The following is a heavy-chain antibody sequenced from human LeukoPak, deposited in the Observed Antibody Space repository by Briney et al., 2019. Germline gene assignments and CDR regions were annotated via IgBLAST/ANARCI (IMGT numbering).Heavy chain of an antibody. V-gene: IGHV3-21*04. Sequence: GGSLRLSCAASGFSFSNYNMNWVRQAPGKGLEWVSSITSSSTYKYYADSVKGRFTISRDNAKNSLYLQMNSLRAEDTAVYYCARRETYYYDSGGYSMDAFDIWGQGTMVTVSS. CDR2: ITSSSTYK. J-gene: IGHJ3*02. D-gene: IGHD3-22*01. CDR1: GFSFSNYN. CDR3: ARRETYYYDSGGYSMDAFDI.